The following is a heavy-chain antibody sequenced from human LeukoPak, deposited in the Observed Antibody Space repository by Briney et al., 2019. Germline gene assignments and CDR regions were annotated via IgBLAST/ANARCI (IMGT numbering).Heavy chain of an antibody. Sequence: ASVKVSCKASGYTFISYYMYWVRQAPGHGLEWMGFINPSAGNTAYAQKFQGRVTMTRDTSTSTVYMDLTSLRSDDTAVYYCARGKYGDWYFDYWGQGSLVTVSS. D-gene: IGHD4-17*01. CDR2: INPSAGNT. J-gene: IGHJ4*01. V-gene: IGHV1-46*01. CDR3: ARGKYGDWYFDY. CDR1: GYTFISYY.